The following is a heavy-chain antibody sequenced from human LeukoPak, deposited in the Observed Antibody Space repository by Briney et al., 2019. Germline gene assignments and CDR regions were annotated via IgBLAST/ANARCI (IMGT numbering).Heavy chain of an antibody. J-gene: IGHJ4*02. CDR3: ARRVASPVYFDY. CDR1: GGSISSGGYC. Sequence: SETLSLTCAVSGGSISSGGYCWSWLRQPPGKGLEWIGYIYHSGSTYYNPALKSRVTISINRSKNQFSLKLSAVTAADTAVYYCARRVASPVYFDYWGRGTLVTVSS. CDR2: IYHSGST. V-gene: IGHV4-30-2*01.